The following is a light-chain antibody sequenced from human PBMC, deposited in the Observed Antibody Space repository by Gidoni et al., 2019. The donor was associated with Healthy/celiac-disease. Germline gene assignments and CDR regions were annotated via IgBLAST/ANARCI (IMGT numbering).Light chain of an antibody. CDR3: QSYDSSLSGPKV. V-gene: IGLV1-40*01. Sequence: QSVLTQPPSVSGAPGPRVTISCTGSSSNIGAGYDVHWYQQLPGTAPKLLSYGNSNRPSGVPDRFSGSKSGTSASLAITGLQAEDEADYYCQSYDSSLSGPKVFGGGTKLTVL. J-gene: IGLJ2*01. CDR2: GNS. CDR1: SSNIGAGYD.